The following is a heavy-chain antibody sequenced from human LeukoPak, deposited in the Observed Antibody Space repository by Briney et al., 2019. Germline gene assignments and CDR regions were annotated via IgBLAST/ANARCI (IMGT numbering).Heavy chain of an antibody. V-gene: IGHV1-69*05. CDR3: GRTKPYYYDSSGAFDI. CDR1: GGTFSSYA. CDR2: VIPIFGTA. J-gene: IGHJ3*02. D-gene: IGHD3-22*01. Sequence: ASVKVSCKASGGTFSSYAISWVREAPGQGLEWMGGVIPIFGTANYAQKFQGRVTITTDESTSTAYMELSSLRSEDTAVYYCGRTKPYYYDSSGAFDIWGQGTMVTVSS.